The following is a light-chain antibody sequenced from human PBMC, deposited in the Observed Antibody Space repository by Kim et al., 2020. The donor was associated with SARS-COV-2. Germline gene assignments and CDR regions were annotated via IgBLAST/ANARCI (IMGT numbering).Light chain of an antibody. Sequence: DIVMTQSPDSLAVSLGERATINCKSSQSILYSSNNENYLAWYQQKPGQPPKLLIYWASTRESGVPDRFSGSGSGTDFALTISGLQAEDVAVYYCQQYYSIPCSFGQGTKLEI. CDR1: QSILYSSNNENY. CDR2: WAS. J-gene: IGKJ2*04. CDR3: QQYYSIPCS. V-gene: IGKV4-1*01.